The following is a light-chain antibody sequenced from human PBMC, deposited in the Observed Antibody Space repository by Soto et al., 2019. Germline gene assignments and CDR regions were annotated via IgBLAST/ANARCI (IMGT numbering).Light chain of an antibody. Sequence: EIVLTQSPGTLSLSPGEGATLYCRASQVVGSSYLAWYQQKPGQAPRLLIYGTSSRATGLPDRFSGSGSGTDFTLTISRLEPEDFAVYYCQQYGSSPSITFGQGTRLEIK. V-gene: IGKV3-20*01. CDR2: GTS. CDR1: QVVGSSY. CDR3: QQYGSSPSIT. J-gene: IGKJ5*01.